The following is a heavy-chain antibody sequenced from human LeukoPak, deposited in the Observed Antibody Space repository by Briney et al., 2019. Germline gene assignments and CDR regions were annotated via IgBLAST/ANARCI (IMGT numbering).Heavy chain of an antibody. J-gene: IGHJ4*02. CDR2: ISGSGDTA. V-gene: IGHV3-23*01. D-gene: IGHD6-6*01. CDR1: GFSFNNYA. CDR3: AKDRESIRFFDY. Sequence: AGGSLRLSCAASGFSFNNYAMAWVRLVPGKGLEWVSAISGSGDTAYDADSVKGRFTISRDNSKNTLYLHMNSLRAEDTAVYYCAKDRESIRFFDYWGQGTLVTVSS.